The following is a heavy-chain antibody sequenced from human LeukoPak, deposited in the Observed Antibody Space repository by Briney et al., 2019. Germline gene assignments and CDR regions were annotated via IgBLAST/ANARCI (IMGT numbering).Heavy chain of an antibody. CDR3: ARAAAGTLAFNYYYYYMDV. V-gene: IGHV4-38-2*02. D-gene: IGHD6-13*01. J-gene: IGHJ6*03. Sequence: SETLSLTCTVSGYSISRGYSWGWIRQPPGKGLEWIGNIYHSGSTNYSPSLKSRVTISVDTSKNQFSLKLSSVTAADTAVYYCARAAAGTLAFNYYYYYMDVWGKGTTITISS. CDR2: IYHSGST. CDR1: GYSISRGYS.